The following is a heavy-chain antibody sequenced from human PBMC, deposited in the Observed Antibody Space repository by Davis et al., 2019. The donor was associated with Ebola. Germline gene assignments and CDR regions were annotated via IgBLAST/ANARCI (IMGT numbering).Heavy chain of an antibody. CDR2: ISSNGGTT. V-gene: IGHV3-64D*06. J-gene: IGHJ6*03. CDR1: GFTFSTYA. CDR3: VKGTAVGFYYPDV. Sequence: PGGSLRLSCSASGFTFSTYAFHWVRQAPGKGLQYVSAISSNGGTTYYADAVKGRFTVSRDNSKNTVNLKMSSLRTEDRGVYYCVKGTAVGFYYPDVWGKGTTVTVSS. D-gene: IGHD4-23*01.